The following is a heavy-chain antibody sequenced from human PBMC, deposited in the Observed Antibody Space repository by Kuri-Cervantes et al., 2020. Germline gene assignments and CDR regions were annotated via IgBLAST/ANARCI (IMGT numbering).Heavy chain of an antibody. CDR1: GFTFDDYA. V-gene: IGHV3-11*04. Sequence: GGSLRLSCAASGFTFDDYAMHWVRQAPGKGLEWVSYISSSGSTIYYADSVKGRFTISRDNAENSLNLQMNSLRAEDTAVYYCASSSVPGDAFDIWGQGTMVTVSS. D-gene: IGHD5/OR15-5a*01. J-gene: IGHJ3*02. CDR3: ASSSVPGDAFDI. CDR2: ISSSGSTI.